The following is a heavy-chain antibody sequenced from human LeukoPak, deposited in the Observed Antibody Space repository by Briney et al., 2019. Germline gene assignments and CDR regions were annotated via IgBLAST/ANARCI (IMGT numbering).Heavy chain of an antibody. J-gene: IGHJ5*02. CDR2: ISRASESI. D-gene: IGHD1-1*01. CDR3: ARGATDVTRWFDP. Sequence: GGSLRLSCAASGFTFNTYSMSWVRQAPGKGLEWVPIISRASESIFYADSMKGRFTISRDNAKNSLYLQMNGPRAEDTAVYYCARGATDVTRWFDPWGQGTRVTVSS. CDR1: GFTFNTYS. V-gene: IGHV3-21*01.